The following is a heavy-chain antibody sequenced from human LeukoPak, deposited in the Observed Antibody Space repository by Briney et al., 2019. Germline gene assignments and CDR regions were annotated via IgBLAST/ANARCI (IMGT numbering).Heavy chain of an antibody. CDR3: ARFSSIAAAFDY. V-gene: IGHV4-59*12. Sequence: SETLSLTCTVSGGSISSYYWSWIRQPPGKGLEWIGYIYYSGSTNYKSSLKSRVTISVDTSKNQFSLKLSSVTAADTAVYYCARFSSIAAAFDYWGLGTLVTVSS. D-gene: IGHD6-13*01. CDR2: IYYSGST. CDR1: GGSISSYY. J-gene: IGHJ4*02.